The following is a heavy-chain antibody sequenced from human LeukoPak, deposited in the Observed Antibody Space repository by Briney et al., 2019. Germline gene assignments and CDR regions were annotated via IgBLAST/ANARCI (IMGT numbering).Heavy chain of an antibody. V-gene: IGHV3-30-3*01. CDR2: ISYDGSNK. Sequence: GGSLRLSCAASGFTFSSYAMHWVRQAPGEGLEWVAVISYDGSNKYYADPVKGRFTISRDNSKNTLYLQMNSLRTEDTAVYYCASSAAAGTSNWYFDLWGRGTLVTVSS. D-gene: IGHD6-13*01. CDR3: ASSAAAGTSNWYFDL. CDR1: GFTFSSYA. J-gene: IGHJ2*01.